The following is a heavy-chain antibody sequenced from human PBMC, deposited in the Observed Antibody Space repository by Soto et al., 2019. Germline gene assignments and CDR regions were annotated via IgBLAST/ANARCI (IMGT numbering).Heavy chain of an antibody. D-gene: IGHD3-22*01. V-gene: IGHV3-30*18. CDR1: GLTLSTYG. CDR2: ISYDGSNK. CDR3: AKVDSSGYHYYYYGMDV. Sequence: PQGYLRLSCAASGLTLSTYGMHWVRQAPGKGLEWVAVISYDGSNKYYADSVKGRFTISRDNSKNTLYLQMNSLRAEDTAVYYCAKVDSSGYHYYYYGMDVWGQGT. J-gene: IGHJ6*02.